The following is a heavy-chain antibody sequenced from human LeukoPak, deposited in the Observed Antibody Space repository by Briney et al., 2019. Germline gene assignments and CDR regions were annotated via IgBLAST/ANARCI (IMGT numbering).Heavy chain of an antibody. Sequence: GGSLRLSCAASGFTFETHAIHWVRQAPGKGLEWVAIISYDGNNKYNANSVKGRFTISRDNSKNTLYLQLNSMTVEDTAAYYCAGDQGYFGGFDYWGQGTLVTVSS. D-gene: IGHD1-26*01. V-gene: IGHV3-30*14. CDR3: AGDQGYFGGFDY. CDR2: ISYDGNNK. CDR1: GFTFETHA. J-gene: IGHJ4*02.